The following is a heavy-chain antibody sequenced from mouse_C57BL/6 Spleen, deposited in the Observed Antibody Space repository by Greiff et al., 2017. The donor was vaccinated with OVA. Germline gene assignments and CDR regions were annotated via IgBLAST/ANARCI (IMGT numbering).Heavy chain of an antibody. Sequence: EVNVVESGGGLVKPGGSLKLSCAASGFTFSSYAMSWVRQTPEKRLEWVATISDGGSYTYYPDNVKGRFTISRDNAKNNLYLQMSHLKSEDTAMYYCARPHYYGSSYLDYWGQGTTLTVSS. CDR2: ISDGGSYT. CDR3: ARPHYYGSSYLDY. CDR1: GFTFSSYA. J-gene: IGHJ2*01. V-gene: IGHV5-4*03. D-gene: IGHD1-1*01.